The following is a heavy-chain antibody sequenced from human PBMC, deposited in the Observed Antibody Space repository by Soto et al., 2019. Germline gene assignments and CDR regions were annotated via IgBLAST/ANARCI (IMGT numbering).Heavy chain of an antibody. D-gene: IGHD3-22*01. Sequence: EVLLVESGGGLVQPGGSLRRSCAASGFTFSSYEMNWVRQAPGKGLEWVSYITNSGTSIYYADSVKGRFTISRDNAKNSLYLQMNNLSAEDTGVYYCASRGTSGYHWGRDYWGQGTLVTVSS. J-gene: IGHJ4*02. CDR3: ASRGTSGYHWGRDY. CDR2: ITNSGTSI. V-gene: IGHV3-48*03. CDR1: GFTFSSYE.